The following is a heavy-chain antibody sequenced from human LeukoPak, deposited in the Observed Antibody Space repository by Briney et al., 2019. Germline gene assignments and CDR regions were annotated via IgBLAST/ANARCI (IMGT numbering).Heavy chain of an antibody. V-gene: IGHV3-21*01. CDR1: GFTFSSYS. CDR2: ISSSSSYI. Sequence: GGSLRLSCAASGFTFSSYSMNWVRQAPGKGLEWVSSISSSSSYIYYADSVKGRFTISRDNAKNSLYLQMNSLRAEDTAVYYCARDGSGASYGDDSSSDYWGQGTLVTVSS. J-gene: IGHJ4*02. CDR3: ARDGSGASYGDDSSSDY. D-gene: IGHD4-17*01.